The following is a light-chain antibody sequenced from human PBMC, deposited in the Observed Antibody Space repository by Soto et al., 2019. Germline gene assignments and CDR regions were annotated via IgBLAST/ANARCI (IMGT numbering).Light chain of an antibody. CDR1: KNDIGGYDF. CDR3: TSYAGSNTYV. V-gene: IGLV2-8*01. CDR2: EVV. J-gene: IGLJ1*01. Sequence: QPVLTQPPSASGSPVQSVTISCTGTKNDIGGYDFVSWYQHHPGKAPRLIIYEVVQRPSAVPDRFSGSKSGNTASLTVSGLQAADEADYFCTSYAGSNTYVVGSGTKLTVL.